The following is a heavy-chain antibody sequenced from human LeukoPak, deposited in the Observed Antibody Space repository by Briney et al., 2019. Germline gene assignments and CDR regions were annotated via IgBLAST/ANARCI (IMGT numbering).Heavy chain of an antibody. V-gene: IGHV4-39*07. D-gene: IGHD2-21*01. CDR2: IYYSGNT. CDR1: GVSISSSNSY. Sequence: ASETLSLTCTVSGVSISSSNSYWGWIRQPPGKGLEWIGSIYYSGNTYYNASLKSRVTISVDTSKNQFSLKLSSVTAADTAVYYCAVEYSSFDYWGQGTLVTVSS. J-gene: IGHJ4*02. CDR3: AVEYSSFDY.